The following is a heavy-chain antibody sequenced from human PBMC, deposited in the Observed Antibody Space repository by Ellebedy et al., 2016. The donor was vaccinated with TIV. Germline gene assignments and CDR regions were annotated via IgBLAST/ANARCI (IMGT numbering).Heavy chain of an antibody. D-gene: IGHD3-9*01. Sequence: SVKVSXXASGGTFSSYAISWVRQAPGQGLEWMGGIIPIFGTANYAQKFQGRVTITADESTSTAYMELSSLRSEDTAVYYCARHETYDILTGYYYGMDVWGQGTTVTVSS. J-gene: IGHJ6*02. CDR1: GGTFSSYA. CDR2: IIPIFGTA. CDR3: ARHETYDILTGYYYGMDV. V-gene: IGHV1-69*13.